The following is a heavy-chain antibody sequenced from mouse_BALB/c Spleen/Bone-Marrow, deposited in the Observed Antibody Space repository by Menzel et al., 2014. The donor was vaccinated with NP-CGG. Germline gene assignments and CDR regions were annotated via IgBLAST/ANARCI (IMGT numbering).Heavy chain of an antibody. CDR3: ARDENVGIYWYSDV. Sequence: EVQLVESGGGSVQPGGSLRLSCATSGFTFTDYYMSWVRQPPGKALEWLGFIRNKAKGYTTDYSASVKGRFTISRDNSQRILYLQMNTLRAEDSATYYCARDENVGIYWYSDVWGAGTTVIVSS. V-gene: IGHV7-3*02. J-gene: IGHJ1*01. CDR1: GFTFTDYY. CDR2: IRNKAKGYTT.